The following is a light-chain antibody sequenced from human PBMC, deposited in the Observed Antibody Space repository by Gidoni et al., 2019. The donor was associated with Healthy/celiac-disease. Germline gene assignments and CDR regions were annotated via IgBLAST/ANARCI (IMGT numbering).Light chain of an antibody. CDR2: KAS. CDR1: QSISSW. CDR3: QQYNSYLYT. V-gene: IGKV1-5*03. J-gene: IGKJ2*01. Sequence: DIHMTPSPSTLSASVGDRVTITCLASQSISSWLAWYQQKPGKAPKLLIDKASSLESGVPSRFGGSGSGTEFTLTISSLQPDEFATYYCQQYNSYLYTFGQGTKLEIK.